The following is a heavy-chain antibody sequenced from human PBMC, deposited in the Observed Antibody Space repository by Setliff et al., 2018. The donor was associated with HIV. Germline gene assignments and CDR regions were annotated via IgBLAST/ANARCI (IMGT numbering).Heavy chain of an antibody. CDR3: ARLGSYDYDSSGSQYYFDY. V-gene: IGHV1-69*10. CDR1: GYTFTGYY. J-gene: IGHJ4*02. D-gene: IGHD3-22*01. CDR2: IIPILGIA. Sequence: ASVRVSCKASGYTFTGYYMHWVRQAPGQGLEWMGGIIPILGIASYAQKFQGRVTITADKSTSTVYMELSSLRSEDTAVYYCARLGSYDYDSSGSQYYFDYWGQGTLVTVSS.